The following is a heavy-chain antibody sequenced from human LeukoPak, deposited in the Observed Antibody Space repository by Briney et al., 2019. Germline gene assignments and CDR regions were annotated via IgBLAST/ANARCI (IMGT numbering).Heavy chain of an antibody. J-gene: IGHJ4*02. CDR2: INPNTGST. V-gene: IGHV1-2*02. D-gene: IGHD1-26*01. CDR3: VREIVGATLYFDY. Sequence: ASVKVSCKASGYTFNDYYIHWVRQAPGQGLEWVGWINPNTGSTNFPQTFQGRVTMTRDTSISTAYMELSRLTSDDTAVYYCVREIVGATLYFDYWGQGTLVTVSS. CDR1: GYTFNDYY.